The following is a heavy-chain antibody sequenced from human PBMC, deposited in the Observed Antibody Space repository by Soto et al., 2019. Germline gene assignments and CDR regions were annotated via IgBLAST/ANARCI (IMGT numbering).Heavy chain of an antibody. J-gene: IGHJ4*02. CDR3: AAVTRGYSGYDYVDY. Sequence: ASVKVSCKASGFTFTSSAVQCVRQARGQRLEWIGWTVVGSGNTNYAQKFQERVTITSDMSTSTAYMELSSLRSEDTAVYYCAAVTRGYSGYDYVDYWGQGTLVTVSS. CDR1: GFTFTSSA. CDR2: TVVGSGNT. D-gene: IGHD5-12*01. V-gene: IGHV1-58*01.